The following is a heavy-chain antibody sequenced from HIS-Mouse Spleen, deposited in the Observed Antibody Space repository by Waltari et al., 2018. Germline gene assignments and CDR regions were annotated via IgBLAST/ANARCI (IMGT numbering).Heavy chain of an antibody. CDR3: ARMDGVARVRAGYFDY. Sequence: QLQLQESGPGLVKPSETLSLTCTVPGGPISSSSYYWVWILQPPGKGLEWIGSIYYSGSTYYNPSLKSRVTISVDTSKNQFSLKLSSVTAADTAVYYCARMDGVARVRAGYFDYWGQGTLVTVSS. D-gene: IGHD3-10*01. V-gene: IGHV4-39*07. CDR1: GGPISSSSYY. J-gene: IGHJ4*02. CDR2: IYYSGST.